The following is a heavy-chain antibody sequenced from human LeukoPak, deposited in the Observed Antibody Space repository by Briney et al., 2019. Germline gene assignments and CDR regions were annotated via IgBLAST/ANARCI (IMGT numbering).Heavy chain of an antibody. J-gene: IGHJ4*02. CDR2: INAGNGNT. CDR3: ARRRCSSTSCSSAPLDY. D-gene: IGHD2-2*01. V-gene: IGHV1-3*01. CDR1: GYTFTSYA. Sequence: GASVKGSCKASGYTFTSYAMHWVRQAPGQRLEWMGWINAGNGNTKYSQKFQGRVTITRDTSASTAYMELSSLRSEDTAVYYCARRRCSSTSCSSAPLDYWGQGTLVTVSS.